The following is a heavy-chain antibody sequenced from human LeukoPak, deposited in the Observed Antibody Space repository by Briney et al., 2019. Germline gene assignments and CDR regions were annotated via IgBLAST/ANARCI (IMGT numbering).Heavy chain of an antibody. V-gene: IGHV3-49*04. J-gene: IGHJ6*02. CDR3: TRVVDYYDSSGYYYPYYYYYGMDV. CDR2: IRSKAYGGTT. Sequence: PGRSLRLSCTASGFPFGEYAMIWVRQAPGKGLEWVGFIRSKAYGGTTEYAASVKGRFTISRDDSKSIAYLQMNSLNTEDTAVYYCTRVVDYYDSSGYYYPYYYYYGMDVWGQGTTVTVSS. D-gene: IGHD3-22*01. CDR1: GFPFGEYA.